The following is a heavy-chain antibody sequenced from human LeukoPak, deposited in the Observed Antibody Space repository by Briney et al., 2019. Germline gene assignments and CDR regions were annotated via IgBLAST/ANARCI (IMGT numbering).Heavy chain of an antibody. CDR3: ARGYQLLYGGFD. V-gene: IGHV4-30-2*01. Sequence: SETLSLTCTVSGGSISSGGYYWSWIRQPPGKGLEWIGYIYHSGSTYYNPSLKSRVTISVDRSKNRFSLKLSSVTAADTAVYYCARGYQLLYGGFDWGQGTLVTVSS. J-gene: IGHJ4*02. CDR1: GGSISSGGYY. CDR2: IYHSGST. D-gene: IGHD2-2*02.